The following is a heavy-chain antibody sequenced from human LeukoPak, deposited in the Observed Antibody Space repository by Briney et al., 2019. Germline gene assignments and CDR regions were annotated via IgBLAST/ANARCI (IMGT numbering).Heavy chain of an antibody. J-gene: IGHJ6*03. CDR1: GFTFSSYA. D-gene: IGHD5-12*01. CDR3: AKDWLPWYYYMDV. V-gene: IGHV3-23*01. Sequence: GGSLRLSCAASGFTFSSYAMSWVRQAPGKGLEWISAISGSGGSTYYADSVKGRFTISRDNSKNTLYLQMNSLRAEDTAVYYCAKDWLPWYYYMDVWGKGTTVTVSS. CDR2: ISGSGGST.